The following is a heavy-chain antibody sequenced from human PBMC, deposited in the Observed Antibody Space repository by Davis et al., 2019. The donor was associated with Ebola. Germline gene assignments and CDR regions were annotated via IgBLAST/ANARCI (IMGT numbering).Heavy chain of an antibody. CDR3: GRGGGISYGRLPGDY. D-gene: IGHD3-10*01. V-gene: IGHV3-7*03. J-gene: IGHJ4*02. CDR1: GFSFSGFW. Sequence: GGSLRLSCVASGFSFSGFWMTWVRQAPGKGLEWVANIKQGGSEKYYVDSVKGRFAISRDNAKNSLYLQMNNLKAEDTAVYYCGRGGGISYGRLPGDYWGQGALVTVSS. CDR2: IKQGGSEK.